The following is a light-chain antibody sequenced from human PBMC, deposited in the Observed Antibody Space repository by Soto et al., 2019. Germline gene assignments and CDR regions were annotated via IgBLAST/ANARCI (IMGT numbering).Light chain of an antibody. V-gene: IGKV3-11*01. J-gene: IGKJ1*01. CDR2: GAS. Sequence: EIVLTQSPGTLSLSPGERATLSCRASQSVSSSALAWYQQKPGQAPRRLIYGASNRATGIPARFSGSGSGTDFTLTISSLEPEDFAVYYCQQRSNWPPTFGQGTKVDIK. CDR3: QQRSNWPPT. CDR1: QSVSSSA.